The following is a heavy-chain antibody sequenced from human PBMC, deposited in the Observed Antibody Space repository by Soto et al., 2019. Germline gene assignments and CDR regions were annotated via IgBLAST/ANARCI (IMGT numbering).Heavy chain of an antibody. CDR3: ARVSSYGPYYYYGMDV. CDR1: GSSISSGGYS. Sequence: PSETLSLTCAFSGSSISSGGYSSSWIRQPPGKGLEWIGYIYHSGSTYYNPSLKSRVTISVDTSKNQFSLKLSSVTAADTAVYYCARVSSYGPYYYYGMDVWGQGTTVTVSS. CDR2: IYHSGST. V-gene: IGHV4-30-2*05. D-gene: IGHD5-18*01. J-gene: IGHJ6*02.